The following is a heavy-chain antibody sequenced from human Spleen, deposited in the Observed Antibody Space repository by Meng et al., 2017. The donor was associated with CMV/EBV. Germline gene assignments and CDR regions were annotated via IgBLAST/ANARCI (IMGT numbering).Heavy chain of an antibody. CDR3: ARDAGPYCGGDCLAFDC. Sequence: ASVKVSCKASGYTFTGYYMHWVRQAPGQGLEWMGWINPNSGGTNYAQKFQGRVTMTRDTSISTAYMELSRLRSDDTAVYYCARDAGPYCGGDCLAFDCWGQGTLVTVSS. V-gene: IGHV1-2*02. CDR2: INPNSGGT. D-gene: IGHD2-21*01. J-gene: IGHJ4*02. CDR1: GYTFTGYY.